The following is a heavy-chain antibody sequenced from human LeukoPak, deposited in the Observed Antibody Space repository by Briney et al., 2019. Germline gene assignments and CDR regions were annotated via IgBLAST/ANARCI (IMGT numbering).Heavy chain of an antibody. V-gene: IGHV1-46*01. CDR3: ASAPVDCSSTSCSINAYFDY. CDR2: INPSGGST. J-gene: IGHJ4*02. CDR1: GYTFTSYY. Sequence: ASVKVSCKASGYTFTSYYMHWVRQAPGQGLEWMGIINPSGGSTSYAQKFQGRVTITADKSTSTAYMELSSLRSEDTAVYYCASAPVDCSSTSCSINAYFDYWGQGTLVTVSS. D-gene: IGHD2-2*01.